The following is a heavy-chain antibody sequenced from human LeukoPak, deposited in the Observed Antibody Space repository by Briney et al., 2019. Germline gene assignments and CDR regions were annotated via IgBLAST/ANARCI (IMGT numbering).Heavy chain of an antibody. D-gene: IGHD6-19*01. J-gene: IGHJ5*02. CDR3: AGVAVAAPLAYNWFDP. CDR2: IYYSGST. Sequence: SETLSLTCAVSGGSISSGGYSWSWIRQPPGKGLEWIGYIYYSGSTNYNPSLKSRVTISVDTSKNQFSLKLSPVTAADTAVYYCAGVAVAAPLAYNWFDPWGQGTLVTVSS. V-gene: IGHV4-61*08. CDR1: GGSISSGGYS.